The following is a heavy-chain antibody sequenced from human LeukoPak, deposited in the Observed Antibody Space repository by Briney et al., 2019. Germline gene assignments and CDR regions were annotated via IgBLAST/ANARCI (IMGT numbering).Heavy chain of an antibody. CDR1: GFTFSSYA. V-gene: IGHV3-30*04. J-gene: IGHJ6*03. CDR2: ISYDGSNK. CDR3: ASTPPLSYYYYYMDV. Sequence: GGSLRLSCAASGFTFSSYAMHGVRQAPGKGLEWVAVISYDGSNKYYADSVKGRFTISRDNSKNTLYLQMNSLRAEDTGVYYCASTPPLSYYYYYMDVWGNGTTVTVSS.